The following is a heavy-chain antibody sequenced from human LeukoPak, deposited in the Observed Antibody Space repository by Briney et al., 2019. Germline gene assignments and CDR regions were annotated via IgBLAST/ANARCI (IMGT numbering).Heavy chain of an antibody. CDR2: IYYSGST. J-gene: IGHJ5*02. CDR1: GGSISSSSYY. D-gene: IGHD6-13*01. CDR3: ARKSRQLGFDP. V-gene: IGHV4-39*01. Sequence: SETLSLTCTVSGGSISSSSYYWGWIRQPPGKGLEWTGSIYYSGSTYYNPSLKSRVTISVDTSKNQFSLKLSSVTAADTAVYYCARKSRQLGFDPWGQGTLVTVSS.